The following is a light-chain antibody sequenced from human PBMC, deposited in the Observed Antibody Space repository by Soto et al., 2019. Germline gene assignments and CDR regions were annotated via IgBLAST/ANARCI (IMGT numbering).Light chain of an antibody. Sequence: ETVMTQSPATLSVSPGERATLSCRASHSVGSTLAWYQQKPGQAPRLLMFDTSTRATGIPARFSGSGSGTEFTLTISSLQSEDFAVYYCQQYGSSGTFGQGTKVDIK. J-gene: IGKJ1*01. CDR3: QQYGSSGT. CDR1: HSVGST. V-gene: IGKV3-15*01. CDR2: DTS.